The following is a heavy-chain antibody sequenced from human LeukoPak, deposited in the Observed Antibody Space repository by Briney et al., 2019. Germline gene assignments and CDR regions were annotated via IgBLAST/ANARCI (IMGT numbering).Heavy chain of an antibody. J-gene: IGHJ5*02. V-gene: IGHV4-31*03. D-gene: IGHD2-2*01. CDR3: ARAFVVVPALWFDR. CDR1: GGSISSGGYY. Sequence: PSETLSLTCTVSGGSISSGGYYWSWIRQHPGTGLEWIGYIYYSGSTYYNPSLKSRVTISVDTSKNQFSLKLSSVTAADTAVYYCARAFVVVPALWFDRWGQGTLVTVSS. CDR2: IYYSGST.